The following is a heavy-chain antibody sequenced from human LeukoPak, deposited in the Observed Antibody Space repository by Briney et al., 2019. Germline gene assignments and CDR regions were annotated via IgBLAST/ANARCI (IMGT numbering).Heavy chain of an antibody. CDR1: GFTFSSYW. Sequence: GGSLRLSCAVSGFTFSSYWMHWVRQAPGKGLVWVSRINSDGSSTNYADSVKGRFTISRDNAKNTLYLQMNSLRAEDTAVYYCAKDDFTRGGAFDVWGQGTMVTVSS. J-gene: IGHJ3*01. V-gene: IGHV3-74*01. CDR3: AKDDFTRGGAFDV. CDR2: INSDGSST. D-gene: IGHD3/OR15-3a*01.